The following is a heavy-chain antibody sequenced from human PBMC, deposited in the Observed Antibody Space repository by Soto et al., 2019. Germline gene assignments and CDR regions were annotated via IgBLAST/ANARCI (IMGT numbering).Heavy chain of an antibody. D-gene: IGHD2-8*01. V-gene: IGHV3-23*01. J-gene: IGHJ6*02. CDR3: AKNLYARPYYYYYGMDV. CDR2: ISGSGGST. CDR1: VFNFMSYA. Sequence: GCSLRLACATSVFNFMSYAMSWVREAPGNGLEWVSAISGSGGSTYYADSVKGRFTISRDNSKNTLYLQMNSLRAEDTAVYYCAKNLYARPYYYYYGMDVWGQWTTVTVSS.